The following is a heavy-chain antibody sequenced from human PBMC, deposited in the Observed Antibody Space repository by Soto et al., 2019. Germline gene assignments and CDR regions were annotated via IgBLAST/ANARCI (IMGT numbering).Heavy chain of an antibody. CDR2: ISWYGGST. CDR3: AKDLGQKVPIAGGGCSFDY. J-gene: IGHJ4*02. CDR1: GFTFDDYA. D-gene: IGHD2-15*01. V-gene: IGHV3-43D*03. Sequence: GGSLRLSCAASGFTFDDYAMHWVRQAPGKGLEWVSLISWYGGSTYYADSVKGRFTISRDNSKNSLYLHMNSLRAEDPAVYYGAKDLGQKVPIAGGGCSFDYWGQGTLVTVSS.